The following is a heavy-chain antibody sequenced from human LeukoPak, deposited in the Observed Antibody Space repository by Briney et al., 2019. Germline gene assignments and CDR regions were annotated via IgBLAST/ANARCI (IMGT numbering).Heavy chain of an antibody. D-gene: IGHD3-10*01. Sequence: GGSLRLSCTPSGFTFTDYAMSSVRQAPGEGLEWVSAIFDGGGGYTYYADSVKGRFTISRVNSKNTLYLEMNSLRAEDTAVYYCAKDLTSGSGSYDYWGQGTLVTVSS. CDR1: GFTFTDYA. V-gene: IGHV3-23*01. J-gene: IGHJ4*02. CDR2: IFDGGGGYT. CDR3: AKDLTSGSGSYDY.